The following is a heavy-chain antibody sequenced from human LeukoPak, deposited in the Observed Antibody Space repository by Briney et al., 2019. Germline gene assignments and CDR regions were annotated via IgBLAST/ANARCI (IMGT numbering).Heavy chain of an antibody. CDR3: VRMNYVSTGWGAPFDY. CDR1: GFTFTSYS. V-gene: IGHV3-48*01. J-gene: IGHJ4*02. Sequence: PGGSLRLSCAASGFTFTSYSMNWVRRAPGKGLEWLSYIDSSGSTMYYADSVKGRFTISRDNARNSLYLQMNNLRAEDTALYYCVRMNYVSTGWGAPFDYWGQGTLVTVSS. D-gene: IGHD3-16*01. CDR2: IDSSGSTM.